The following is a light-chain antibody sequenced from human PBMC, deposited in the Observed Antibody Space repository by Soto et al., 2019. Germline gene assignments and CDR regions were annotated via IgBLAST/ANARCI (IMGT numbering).Light chain of an antibody. CDR3: QQYSDWPRT. CDR1: QTVTSN. J-gene: IGKJ1*01. V-gene: IGKV3-15*01. CDR2: GAS. Sequence: EIVMTQSPATLSVSPGERATLSCRASQTVTSNLAWYQQKPGQAPRLFIYGASTRATGIPARFSGSGSGTEFTLTISSLQSEDFAVYCCQQYSDWPRTFGQGTKVEIK.